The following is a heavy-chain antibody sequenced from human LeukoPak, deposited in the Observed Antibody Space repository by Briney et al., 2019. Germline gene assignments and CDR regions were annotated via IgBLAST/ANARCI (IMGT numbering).Heavy chain of an antibody. D-gene: IGHD6-19*01. CDR2: IYHSGST. CDR3: ARAVRRAVAGTGFDY. CDR1: GGSISSSNW. J-gene: IGHJ4*02. V-gene: IGHV4-4*02. Sequence: SETLSLICAVSGGSISSSNWWSWVRQPPGKGLEWIGEIYHSGSTNYNPSLKSRVTISVDKSKNQFFLELSSVTAADTAVYYCARAVRRAVAGTGFDYWGQGTLVTVSS.